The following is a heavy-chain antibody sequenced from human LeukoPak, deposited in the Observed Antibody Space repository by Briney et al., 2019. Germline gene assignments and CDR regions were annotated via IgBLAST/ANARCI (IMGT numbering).Heavy chain of an antibody. Sequence: GASVKVSCKASGYTFTSYGISWVRQAPGQGLEWMGWISAYNGNTNYAQKLQGRVTMTTDTSTSTAYMELRSLRSDDTAVYYCARAPYSQTDDFWSAPTVVGYYYYMDVWGKGTTVTVSS. CDR3: ARAPYSQTDDFWSAPTVVGYYYYMDV. D-gene: IGHD3-3*01. CDR2: ISAYNGNT. CDR1: GYTFTSYG. J-gene: IGHJ6*03. V-gene: IGHV1-18*01.